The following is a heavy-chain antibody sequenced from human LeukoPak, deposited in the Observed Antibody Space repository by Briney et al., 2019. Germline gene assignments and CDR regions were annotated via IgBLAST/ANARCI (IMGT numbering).Heavy chain of an antibody. CDR2: IYYSGST. Sequence: SETLSLTCTVSGGSISSYYWSWIRQPPGKGLEWIGYIYYSGSTNYNPSLKSRVTISVDTSKNQFSLKLSSVTAADTAVYYCARGDYGDFFDYWGQGTLVNVSS. V-gene: IGHV4-59*01. D-gene: IGHD4-17*01. J-gene: IGHJ4*02. CDR1: GGSISSYY. CDR3: ARGDYGDFFDY.